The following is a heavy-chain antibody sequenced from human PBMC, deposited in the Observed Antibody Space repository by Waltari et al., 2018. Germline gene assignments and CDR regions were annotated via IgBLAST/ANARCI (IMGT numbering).Heavy chain of an antibody. CDR2: IYRGSNT. CDR1: GFTVSSTY. CDR3: ARDPGGRYYFDY. D-gene: IGHD1-26*01. Sequence: EVQLVESGGGLIQPGGSLRLSCAASGFTVSSTYMSWVRQAPGKGLEWVQVIYRGSNTYSADAVKGRFTISGDNSKNTLYLQMNSLRADDTAVYYCARDPGGRYYFDYWGQGSLVTVSS. V-gene: IGHV3-53*01. J-gene: IGHJ4*02.